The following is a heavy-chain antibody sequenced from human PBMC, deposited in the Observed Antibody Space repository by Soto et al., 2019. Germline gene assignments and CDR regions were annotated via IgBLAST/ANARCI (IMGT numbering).Heavy chain of an antibody. D-gene: IGHD3-22*01. CDR1: GNTLTELS. CDR2: FDPEDGET. CDR3: ATSGLLPHYYMDV. Sequence: GASVKFSYKVSGNTLTELSMHYLRQAPGKGLEWMGGFDPEDGETIYAQKFQGRVTMTEDTSTDTAYMELSSLRSEDTAVYYCATSGLLPHYYMDVWGKGTTVTVSS. V-gene: IGHV1-24*01. J-gene: IGHJ6*03.